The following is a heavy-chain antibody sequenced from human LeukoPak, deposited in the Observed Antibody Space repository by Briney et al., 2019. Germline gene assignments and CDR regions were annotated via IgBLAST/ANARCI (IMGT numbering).Heavy chain of an antibody. J-gene: IGHJ4*02. CDR3: AWPTRGPNY. Sequence: PGGSLRLSCAASGFTFSDYYMSWFRQAPGKALEWISYIDSTGSDMSYVDSVKGRSTISRDNAKNALYMEMHSLRVEDTVVYYCAWPTRGPNYWGQGSLVTVSS. CDR2: IDSTGSDM. V-gene: IGHV3-11*01. CDR1: GFTFSDYY. D-gene: IGHD3-10*01.